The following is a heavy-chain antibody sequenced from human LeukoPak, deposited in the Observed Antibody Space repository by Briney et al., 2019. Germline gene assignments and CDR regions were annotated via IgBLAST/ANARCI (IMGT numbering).Heavy chain of an antibody. CDR1: GFTFTSHW. D-gene: IGHD2-8*01. CDR2: MNLDGSEK. CDR3: ARDATYCTNGVCYTRFDY. V-gene: IGHV3-7*01. J-gene: IGHJ4*02. Sequence: GGSLRLSCAASGFTFTSHWMSWVRQAPGKGLEWVARMNLDGSEKYYVDSVKGRFTISRDNAKTSLYLEMNSLRAEDTAVYYCARDATYCTNGVCYTRFDYWGQGTLVAVSS.